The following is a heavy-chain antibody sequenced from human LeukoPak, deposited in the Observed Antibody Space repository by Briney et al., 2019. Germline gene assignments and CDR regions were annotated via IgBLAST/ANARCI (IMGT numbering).Heavy chain of an antibody. J-gene: IGHJ6*02. CDR1: GGSISSGGYY. CDR2: IYYSGST. Sequence: SETLSLTCTVSGGSISSGGYYWSWIRQHPGKGLEWIGYIYYSGSTYYNPSLKSRVTISVDTSKNQFSLKLSSVTAADTAVYYCARDPGYSYGGGYYYHYYGMDVWGQGTTVTVSS. D-gene: IGHD5-18*01. CDR3: ARDPGYSYGGGYYYHYYGMDV. V-gene: IGHV4-31*03.